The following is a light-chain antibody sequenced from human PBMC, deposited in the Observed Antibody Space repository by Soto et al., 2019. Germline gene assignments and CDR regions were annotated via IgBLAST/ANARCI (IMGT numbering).Light chain of an antibody. Sequence: QSALTQPASVYGSTGRSITISCSGTNSDVGGSNYVSWYQQYPGKAPKLMIYDVSNRPSGVSNRFSGSKSGNTASLTISGLQAEDEADYYCSSYISSSTPHVFGTGTKVTVL. V-gene: IGLV2-14*01. CDR1: NSDVGGSNY. CDR3: SSYISSSTPHV. CDR2: DVS. J-gene: IGLJ1*01.